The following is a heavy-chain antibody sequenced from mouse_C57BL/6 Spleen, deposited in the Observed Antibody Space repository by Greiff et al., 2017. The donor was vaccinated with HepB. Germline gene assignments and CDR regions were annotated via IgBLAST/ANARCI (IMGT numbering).Heavy chain of an antibody. CDR3: THYYGSPYAMDY. V-gene: IGHV14-4*01. CDR2: IDPENGDT. D-gene: IGHD1-1*01. Sequence: EVKLVESGAELVRPGASVKLSCTASGFNIKDDYMHWVKQRPEQGLEWIGWIDPENGDTEYASKFQGKATITADTSSNTAYLQLSSLTSEDTAVYYCTHYYGSPYAMDYWGQGTSVTVSS. J-gene: IGHJ4*01. CDR1: GFNIKDDY.